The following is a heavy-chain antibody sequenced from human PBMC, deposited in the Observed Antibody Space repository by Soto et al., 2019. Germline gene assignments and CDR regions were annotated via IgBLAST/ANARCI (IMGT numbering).Heavy chain of an antibody. Sequence: GGSLRLSCAASGFTFSSYWMSWVRQAPGKGLEWVANIKQDGSEKYYVDSVKGRFTISRDNAKNSLYLQMNSLRAEDTAVYYCARSSPYGDYVLQHWGQGTLVTVSS. D-gene: IGHD4-17*01. CDR2: IKQDGSEK. CDR1: GFTFSSYW. V-gene: IGHV3-7*01. J-gene: IGHJ1*01. CDR3: ARSSPYGDYVLQH.